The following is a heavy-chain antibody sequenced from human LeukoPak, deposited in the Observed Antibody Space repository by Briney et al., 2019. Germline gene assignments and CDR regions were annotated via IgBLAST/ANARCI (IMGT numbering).Heavy chain of an antibody. CDR3: ARRAAAGNDPGTFDP. Sequence: PSETLSLTCAVYGGSFSGYYWSWIRQPPGKGLEWIGEIYRSGSTNYNASLKSRVTISVDTSKNQLSLKLSSVTAADTAVYYCARRAAAGNDPGTFDPWGQGTLVTVSS. V-gene: IGHV4-34*01. CDR1: GGSFSGYY. D-gene: IGHD6-13*01. J-gene: IGHJ5*02. CDR2: IYRSGST.